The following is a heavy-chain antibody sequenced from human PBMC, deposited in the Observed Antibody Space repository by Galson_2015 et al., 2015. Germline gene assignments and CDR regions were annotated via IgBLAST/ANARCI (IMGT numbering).Heavy chain of an antibody. CDR1: GFSLRTSGVG. V-gene: IGHV2-5*01. CDR2: IYWNDDQ. CDR3: AHTPPNTVVAIPATRTYYFDY. J-gene: IGHJ4*02. D-gene: IGHD2-15*01. Sequence: PALVKPTQTLTLTCTFSGFSLRTSGVGVGWTRQPPGKALEWLALIYWNDDQRYSPSLKSRLTIAKDTSKNQVFLTLTNIDPVDTAIYYCAHTPPNTVVAIPATRTYYFDYWGQGALVTVSS.